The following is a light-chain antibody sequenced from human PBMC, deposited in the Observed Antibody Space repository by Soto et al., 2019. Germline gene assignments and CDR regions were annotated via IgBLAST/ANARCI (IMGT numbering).Light chain of an antibody. CDR1: QSVSSSY. V-gene: IGKV3-20*01. CDR3: HQYGSSPQFT. J-gene: IGKJ3*01. Sequence: EIVLTQSPGTLSLSPGERATLSCRASQSVSSSYLAWYQQKPGQAPRLLIYGASSRATGIPDRFSGSGSGPDFTLTISRREPYDFAVYYCHQYGSSPQFTFGPGTKVDIK. CDR2: GAS.